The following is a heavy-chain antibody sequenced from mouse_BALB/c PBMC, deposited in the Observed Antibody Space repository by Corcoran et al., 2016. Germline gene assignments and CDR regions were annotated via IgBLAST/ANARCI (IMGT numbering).Heavy chain of an antibody. CDR2: IDPANGNT. J-gene: IGHJ3*01. V-gene: IGHV14-3*02. CDR3: AGGNYCAY. CDR1: GFNIKDTY. D-gene: IGHD2-1*01. Sequence: EVQLQQSGAELVKPGASVKLSCTASGFNIKDTYMHWVKQRPEQGLEWIGRIDPANGNTKYDPKFQGKATITADTSSNTAYLQLSSLTSEDTAVYYCAGGNYCAYWGQGTLVTVSA.